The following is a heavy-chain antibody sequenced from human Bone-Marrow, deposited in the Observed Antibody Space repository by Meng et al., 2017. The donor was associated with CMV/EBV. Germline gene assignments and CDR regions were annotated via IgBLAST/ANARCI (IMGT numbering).Heavy chain of an antibody. Sequence: GESLKISCAASGFTVSSNYMSWVRQAPGKGLEWVSVIYSGGSTYYADSVKGRFTISRDNYKNTLYLQMNSLRAEDTAVYYCAMSPSRGYYYYGMDVWGQGTTVTVSS. V-gene: IGHV3-53*01. J-gene: IGHJ6*02. CDR3: AMSPSRGYYYYGMDV. D-gene: IGHD6-13*01. CDR1: GFTVSSNY. CDR2: IYSGGST.